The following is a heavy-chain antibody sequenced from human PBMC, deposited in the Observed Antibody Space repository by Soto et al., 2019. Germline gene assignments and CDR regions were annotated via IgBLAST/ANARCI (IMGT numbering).Heavy chain of an antibody. V-gene: IGHV4-59*01. D-gene: IGHD5-12*01. CDR1: GGSISSYY. CDR2: IYYSGST. Sequence: SETLSLTCTVSGGSISSYYWSWIRQPPGKGLEWIGYIYYSGSTNYNPSLKSRVTISVDTSKNQFSLKLSSVTAADTAVYYCASYGRWLRQLDYWGQGTLVTVSS. J-gene: IGHJ4*02. CDR3: ASYGRWLRQLDY.